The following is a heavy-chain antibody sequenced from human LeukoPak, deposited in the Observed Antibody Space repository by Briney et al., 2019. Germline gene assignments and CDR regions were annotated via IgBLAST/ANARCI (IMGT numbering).Heavy chain of an antibody. CDR2: IYSGGNT. J-gene: IGHJ3*02. D-gene: IGHD6-13*01. CDR3: ARDWVAASSFDI. CDR1: GFTVSSNY. V-gene: IGHV3-66*01. Sequence: GSLRLSCAASGFTVSSNYMSWVRQAPGKGLEWVSVIYSGGNTYYADSVKGRFTISRDNSKNTLYLQMNSLRAEDTAVYYCARDWVAASSFDIWGQGTMVTVSS.